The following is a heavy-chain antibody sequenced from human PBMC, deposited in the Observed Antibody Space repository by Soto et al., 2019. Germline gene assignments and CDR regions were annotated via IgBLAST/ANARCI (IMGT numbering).Heavy chain of an antibody. J-gene: IGHJ4*02. D-gene: IGHD1-1*01. CDR1: GGSISTYY. Sequence: QVQLQESGPGLVKPSETLSLTCTVSGGSISTYYWSWIRQPPGKGLECIGYIHNSGTTNYNLSLKSRVTISVDTSTNQFSLKLSSVTAADTAVYYCARMRGDNGDYFDYWGQGTLVTVSS. CDR3: ARMRGDNGDYFDY. V-gene: IGHV4-59*01. CDR2: IHNSGTT.